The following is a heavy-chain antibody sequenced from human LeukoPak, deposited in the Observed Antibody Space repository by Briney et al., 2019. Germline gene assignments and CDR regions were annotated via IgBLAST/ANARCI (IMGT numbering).Heavy chain of an antibody. CDR3: AKTRPLDSSSWSHGDY. V-gene: IGHV3-23*01. J-gene: IGHJ4*02. CDR2: ISGSGDST. Sequence: GGSLRLSCAASGFTFSTYSMNWVRQAPGKGLEWVSAISGSGDSTYYGDSVKGRFTISRDNSKNTLYLQMNSLRAEDTAVYYCAKTRPLDSSSWSHGDYWGQGTLVTVSS. D-gene: IGHD6-13*01. CDR1: GFTFSTYS.